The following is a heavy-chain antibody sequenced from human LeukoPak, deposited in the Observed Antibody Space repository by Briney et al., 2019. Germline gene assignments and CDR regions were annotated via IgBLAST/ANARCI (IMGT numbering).Heavy chain of an antibody. CDR1: GLTFSNAW. CDR3: ARDGPRIVGAAMVDY. D-gene: IGHD1-26*01. CDR2: IKSKTDGGTT. J-gene: IGHJ4*02. V-gene: IGHV3-15*01. Sequence: GGSLRLSCAASGLTFSNAWMSWVRQAPGKGLEWVGRIKSKTDGGTTDYAAPVKGRFTISRDDSKSTLYLQMNSLRAEDTAVYYCARDGPRIVGAAMVDYWGQGTQVTVSS.